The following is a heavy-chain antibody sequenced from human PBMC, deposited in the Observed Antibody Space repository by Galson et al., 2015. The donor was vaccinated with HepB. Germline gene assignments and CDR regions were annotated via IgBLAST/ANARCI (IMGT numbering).Heavy chain of an antibody. CDR2: IIPIFGAA. J-gene: IGHJ5*02. Sequence: VKVSCKASGGTFSSYAISWVRQAPGQGLEWMGGIIPIFGAANYAQKFQGRVTITADESTSTACMELSSLRSEDTAVYYCARDPGELGWFDPWGQGTLVTASS. D-gene: IGHD4-17*01. V-gene: IGHV1-69*13. CDR1: GGTFSSYA. CDR3: ARDPGELGWFDP.